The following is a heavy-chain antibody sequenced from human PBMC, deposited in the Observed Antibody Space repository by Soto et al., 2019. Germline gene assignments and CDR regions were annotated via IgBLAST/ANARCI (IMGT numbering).Heavy chain of an antibody. V-gene: IGHV4-39*01. CDR1: GASINNFDYY. D-gene: IGHD3-10*01. CDR3: ARRERYYGSPGWFDP. J-gene: IGHJ5*01. Sequence: SETLSLTCSVSGASINNFDYYWGWIRQPPGKGLEWIGTVYYNENTDYNPSHTSRVAISVDTAKNQFSLNLRSVTAADTAIYFCARRERYYGSPGWFDPWGQGTMVTVSS. CDR2: VYYNENT.